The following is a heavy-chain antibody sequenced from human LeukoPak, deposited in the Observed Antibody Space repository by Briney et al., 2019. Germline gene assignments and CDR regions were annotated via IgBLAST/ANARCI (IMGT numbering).Heavy chain of an antibody. CDR2: IGYRTGVI. J-gene: IGHJ4*02. CDR1: GFNFDDSC. D-gene: IGHD2/OR15-2a*01. V-gene: IGHV3-9*01. Sequence: PGGSLGLSCAAYGFNFDDSCIRCVPQAPGKGLELVSGIGYRTGVINHAHSVKGRFTISRNHAKNSLYLQTNSLRPDDTSFYYCVKGIDRDKTPASGSYLARWGQGTLVTVSS. CDR3: VKGIDRDKTPASGSYLAR.